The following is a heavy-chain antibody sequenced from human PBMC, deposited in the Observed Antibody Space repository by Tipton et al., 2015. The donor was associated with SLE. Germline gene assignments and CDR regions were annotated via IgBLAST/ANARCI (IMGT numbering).Heavy chain of an antibody. J-gene: IGHJ5*02. CDR3: ARHLRTVDSPSSWFDP. CDR2: MYYSGST. Sequence: TLSLTCTVSGGPIRGHYWGWIRQPPGKGLEWIGTMYYSGSTDYNPSLKSRVNISVDTSKNQFSLKLSSVTAADTAVYYCARHLRTVDSPSSWFDPWGQGTLVTVSS. CDR1: GGPIRGHY. D-gene: IGHD3/OR15-3a*01. V-gene: IGHV4-59*08.